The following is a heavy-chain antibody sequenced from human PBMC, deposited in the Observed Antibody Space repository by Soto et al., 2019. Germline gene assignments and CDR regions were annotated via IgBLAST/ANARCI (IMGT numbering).Heavy chain of an antibody. CDR1: GGSISSYY. V-gene: IGHV4-59*01. D-gene: IGHD5-12*01. CDR2: IHNTGTS. J-gene: IGHJ5*02. CDR3: ARGPQWLRSDNWFDP. Sequence: QVQLQESGPGSVKPSETLSLTCTVSGGSISSYYWSWLRQPPGKGLQWIGNIHNTGTSTYNPSLTGRVAISLDTSNNQFSLRLTSMTTADTAGYYCARGPQWLRSDNWFDPWGQGTLVTVAS.